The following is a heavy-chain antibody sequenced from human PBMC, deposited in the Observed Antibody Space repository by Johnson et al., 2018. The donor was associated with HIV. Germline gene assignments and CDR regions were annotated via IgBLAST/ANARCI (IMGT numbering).Heavy chain of an antibody. J-gene: IGHJ3*02. V-gene: IGHV3-15*01. CDR3: TTVRGAFDI. CDR2: LKSKTDGGTT. D-gene: IGHD3-16*01. Sequence: VQLVESGGGVVQPGRSLRLSCAASGFTFSSYAMHWVRQAPGKGLEWVGRLKSKTDGGTTDYAAPVKGRFTISRDDSKNTLYLQINSLKTDDTAVYYCTTVRGAFDIWGQGTMVTVSS. CDR1: GFTFSSYA.